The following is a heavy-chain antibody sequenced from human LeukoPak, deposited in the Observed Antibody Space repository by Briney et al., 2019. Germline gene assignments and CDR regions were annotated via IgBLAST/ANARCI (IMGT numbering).Heavy chain of an antibody. D-gene: IGHD2-15*01. CDR3: ASKALGYCSGGSCPAYYYYGMDV. CDR2: IIPIFGTA. J-gene: IGHJ6*02. Sequence: SVKVSCKASGGTFSSYAISWVRQAPGQGLEWMGGIIPIFGTANYAQKFQGRVTITTDESTSTAYMELSSLRSEDTAVYYCASKALGYCSGGSCPAYYYYGMDVWGQGTTVTVSS. CDR1: GGTFSSYA. V-gene: IGHV1-69*05.